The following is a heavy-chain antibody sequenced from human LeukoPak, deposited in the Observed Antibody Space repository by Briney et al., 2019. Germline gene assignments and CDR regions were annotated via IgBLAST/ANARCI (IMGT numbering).Heavy chain of an antibody. CDR2: ISSSSSYI. CDR3: AREGDCSSTSCAPGDFYNDAFDI. J-gene: IGHJ3*02. D-gene: IGHD2-2*01. Sequence: PGGSLRLSCAASGFTFSSYSMNWVRQAPGKGLEWVSSISSSSSYIYYADSVKGRFTISRDNAKNSLYLQMNSLRAEDTAVYYCAREGDCSSTSCAPGDFYNDAFDIWGQGTMVTVSS. CDR1: GFTFSSYS. V-gene: IGHV3-21*01.